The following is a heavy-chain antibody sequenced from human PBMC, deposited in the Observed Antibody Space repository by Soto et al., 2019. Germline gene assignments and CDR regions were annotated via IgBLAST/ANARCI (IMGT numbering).Heavy chain of an antibody. CDR2: IYYSGTT. Sequence: TSETLSLTCSVSGGSINDYYWTWIRQPPGKGLEWIGYIYYSGTTDSNPSLKSRVTMLVDTSKNQFYLKLTSVTAADTAVYYCERHGDRSRSFAFDIWGQGAVVTVSS. J-gene: IGHJ3*02. D-gene: IGHD3-10*01. CDR1: GGSINDYY. V-gene: IGHV4-59*08. CDR3: ERHGDRSRSFAFDI.